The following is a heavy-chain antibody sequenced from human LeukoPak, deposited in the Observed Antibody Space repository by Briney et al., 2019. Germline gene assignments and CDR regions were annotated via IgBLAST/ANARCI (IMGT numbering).Heavy chain of an antibody. CDR3: ARARYYYDSKGFDP. D-gene: IGHD3-22*01. CDR2: VKRDGGER. CDR1: GFTFSNYW. Sequence: GGSLRLSCAASGFTFSNYWMTWVRQAPGKGLEWVANVKRDGGERYYVDSVKGRFTISRDNAKNSLYLQMNSLRAEDTAVYYCARARYYYDSKGFDPWGQGTLVTVSS. J-gene: IGHJ5*02. V-gene: IGHV3-7*03.